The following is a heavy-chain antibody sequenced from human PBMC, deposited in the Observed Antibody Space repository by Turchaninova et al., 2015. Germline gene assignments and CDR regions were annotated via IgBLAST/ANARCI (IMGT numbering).Heavy chain of an antibody. CDR2: SYWEDDK. J-gene: IGHJ4*02. CDR1: GFPLSTRGVG. Sequence: QITLTESGPTLVKPTQTLTLTCTFSGFPLSTRGVGVGCIRQLPGKALEWLALSYWEDDKRSSPSLKSRLTITKDTSKNQVVLTMTNMDPTDTATYYCAHYGSGSYDYWGQGTLVTVSS. V-gene: IGHV2-5*02. D-gene: IGHD3-10*01. CDR3: AHYGSGSYDY.